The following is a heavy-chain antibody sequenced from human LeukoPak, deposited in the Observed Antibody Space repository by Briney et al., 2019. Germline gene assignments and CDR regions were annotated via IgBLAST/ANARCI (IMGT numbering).Heavy chain of an antibody. CDR3: ARDQYSSSRLDAFDI. CDR2: IWYDGSNK. V-gene: IGHV3-33*01. J-gene: IGHJ3*02. D-gene: IGHD6-6*01. Sequence: GGSLRLSCAASGFTFSSYGMHWVRQAPGKGLEWVAVIWYDGSNKYYADSVKGRFTISRDNSKNTLYLQMNSLRAEDTAVYYCARDQYSSSRLDAFDIWGQGTMVTVSS. CDR1: GFTFSSYG.